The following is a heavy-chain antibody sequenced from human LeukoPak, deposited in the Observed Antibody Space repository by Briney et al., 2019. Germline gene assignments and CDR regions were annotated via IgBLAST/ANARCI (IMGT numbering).Heavy chain of an antibody. D-gene: IGHD3-10*02. J-gene: IGHJ4*02. V-gene: IGHV3-30*03. CDR1: DLTFRSYA. CDR3: ASPARRITVFGVPFDY. Sequence: GGSLRLSCVVSDLTFRSYAMHWVRQAPEKGLEWVATITYDGKNQYYSDSVKGRFTISRDNSNNTLYLQMNTLRIEDISVYFCASPARRITVFGVPFDYWGQGALVIVSS. CDR2: ITYDGKNQ.